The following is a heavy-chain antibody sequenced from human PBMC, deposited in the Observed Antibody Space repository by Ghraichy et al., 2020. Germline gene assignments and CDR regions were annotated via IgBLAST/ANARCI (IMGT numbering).Heavy chain of an antibody. Sequence: SETLSLTCTVSGGSISSYYWSWIRQPPGKGLEWIGYIYYSGSTNYNPSLKSRVTISVDTSKNQFSLKLSSVTAADTAVYYCARDRNPARDYYYGMDVWGQGTTVTVSS. D-gene: IGHD1-14*01. CDR3: ARDRNPARDYYYGMDV. CDR2: IYYSGST. J-gene: IGHJ6*02. V-gene: IGHV4-59*01. CDR1: GGSISSYY.